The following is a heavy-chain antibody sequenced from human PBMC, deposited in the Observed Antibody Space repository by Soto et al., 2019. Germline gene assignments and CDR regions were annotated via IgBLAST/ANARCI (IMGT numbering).Heavy chain of an antibody. CDR3: AGVAELGTVTKGYYYYMDV. V-gene: IGHV1-69*04. CDR1: GDTFSNHT. J-gene: IGHJ6*03. Sequence: QVQLVQSGAEVKKPGSSVKVSCKSSGDTFSNHTISWVRQAPGQGLEWIGRIIPMLGVANYSQKLQGRVTITADKSTSTAYMELSSLRCADTAVYYCAGVAELGTVTKGYYYYMDVWVNGTTVTVSS. CDR2: IIPMLGVA. D-gene: IGHD4-17*01.